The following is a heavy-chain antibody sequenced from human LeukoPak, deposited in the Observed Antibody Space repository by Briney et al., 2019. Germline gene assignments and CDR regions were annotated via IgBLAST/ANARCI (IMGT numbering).Heavy chain of an antibody. CDR1: GFTFGDYA. Sequence: GRSLRLSCTASGFTFGDYAMSWVRQAPGKGLEWVGFIRSKAYGRTTEYAASVKGRFTISRDDSKSIAYLQMNSLKTEDTAVYYCTRDLSGATHAFDIWGQGTMVTVSS. V-gene: IGHV3-49*04. D-gene: IGHD1-26*01. CDR3: TRDLSGATHAFDI. CDR2: IRSKAYGRTT. J-gene: IGHJ3*02.